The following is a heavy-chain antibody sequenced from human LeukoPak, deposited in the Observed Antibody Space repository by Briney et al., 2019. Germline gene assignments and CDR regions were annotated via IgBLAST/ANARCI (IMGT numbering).Heavy chain of an antibody. CDR1: GFTFSSYE. CDR3: ASLTAAAPYYYYYMDV. D-gene: IGHD6-13*01. J-gene: IGHJ6*03. V-gene: IGHV3-48*03. Sequence: GGSLRLSCAASGFTFSSYEMNWVRQAPGKGLEWVTYISSSGSTIYYADSVKGRFTISRDNAKNSLYLQMNSLRAEDTAVYYCASLTAAAPYYYYYMDVWGKGTTVTVSS. CDR2: ISSSGSTI.